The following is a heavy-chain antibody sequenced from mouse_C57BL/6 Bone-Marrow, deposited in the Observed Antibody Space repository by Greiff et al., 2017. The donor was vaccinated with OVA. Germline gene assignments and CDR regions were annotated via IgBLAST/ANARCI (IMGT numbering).Heavy chain of an antibody. V-gene: IGHV1-19*01. CDR1: GYTFTDYY. CDR3: ARLGTTVVADAMDY. Sequence: EVQLQQSGPVLVKPGASVKLSCKASGYTFTDYYMNWVKQSHGKSLEWIGVINPYNGGTSYNQKFKGKATLTVDKSSSTAYMELNSLTSEDSAVYYCARLGTTVVADAMDYWGQGTSVTVSS. D-gene: IGHD1-1*01. CDR2: INPYNGGT. J-gene: IGHJ4*01.